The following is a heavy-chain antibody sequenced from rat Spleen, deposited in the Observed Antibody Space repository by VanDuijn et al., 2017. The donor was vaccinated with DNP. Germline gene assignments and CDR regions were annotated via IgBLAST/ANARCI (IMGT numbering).Heavy chain of an antibody. CDR2: ISYDGGST. J-gene: IGHJ2*01. D-gene: IGHD1-4*01. CDR1: GFTFSAYW. CDR3: AGRPPPTRGPFDY. V-gene: IGHV5-20*01. Sequence: EVQLVETGGGLVQPGRSLKLSCITSGFTFSAYWMYWIRQAPTKGLEWVASISYDGGSTYYRDSVKGRFTISRDNAQSTLYLQMDSLRSEDTATYYCAGRPPPTRGPFDYWGQGVTVTVSS.